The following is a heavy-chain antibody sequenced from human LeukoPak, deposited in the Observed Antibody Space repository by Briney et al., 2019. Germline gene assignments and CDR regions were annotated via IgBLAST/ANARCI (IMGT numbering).Heavy chain of an antibody. D-gene: IGHD4-17*01. V-gene: IGHV1-2*02. CDR3: ARSQRAVTTFYYYYYGMDV. CDR2: INPNSGGT. CDR1: GYTFTGYY. J-gene: IGHJ6*02. Sequence: ASVKVSCNASGYTFTGYYMYWVRQPPGEGLEWMGWINPNSGGTNYAQKFQGRVTMTRDTSISTAYMELSRLRSDDTAVYYCARSQRAVTTFYYYYYGMDVWGQGTTVTVSS.